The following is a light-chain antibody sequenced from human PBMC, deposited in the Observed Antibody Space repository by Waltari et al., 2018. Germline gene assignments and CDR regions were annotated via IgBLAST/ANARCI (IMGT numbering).Light chain of an antibody. CDR2: SAS. Sequence: DIQLTQSPSFLSASVRDRVTLTCRASQGISNYLAWYQQKPGKAPKLLIYSASTLQSGVPSRFSGSGSGTEFSLTISSLQPEDFATYYCQQSYSTPWTFGQGTKVEIK. V-gene: IGKV1-9*01. J-gene: IGKJ1*01. CDR1: QGISNY. CDR3: QQSYSTPWT.